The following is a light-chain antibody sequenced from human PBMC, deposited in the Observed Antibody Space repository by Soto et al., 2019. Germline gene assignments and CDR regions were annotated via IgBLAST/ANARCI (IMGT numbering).Light chain of an antibody. CDR3: QQRSTWPLT. Sequence: EIVLTQSPATLSLSAGERATLSCRASQSVSTYLAWYQQKSGQAPRLLIYDASNRATGIPARFSGSGSGTDITLSISSPEPEDSAVYYCQQRSTWPLTFGGGTKVEIK. CDR1: QSVSTY. V-gene: IGKV3-11*01. J-gene: IGKJ4*01. CDR2: DAS.